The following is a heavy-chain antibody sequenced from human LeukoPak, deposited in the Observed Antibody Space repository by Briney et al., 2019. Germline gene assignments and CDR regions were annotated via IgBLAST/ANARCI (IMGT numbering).Heavy chain of an antibody. CDR3: ARDKQVGATYFDY. Sequence: PGGSLRLSCAASGFRFNTYWMSWVRQAPGKGPEWVANINQDGDDKNYLGSVSGRFTITRDNAENSLHLQMNSLRVEDTAVYYCARDKQVGATYFDYWGQGSLVTVS. CDR1: GFRFNTYW. CDR2: INQDGDDK. V-gene: IGHV3-7*01. D-gene: IGHD1-26*01. J-gene: IGHJ4*02.